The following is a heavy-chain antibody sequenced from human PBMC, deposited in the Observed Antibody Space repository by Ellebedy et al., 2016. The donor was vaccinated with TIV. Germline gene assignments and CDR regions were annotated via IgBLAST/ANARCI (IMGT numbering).Heavy chain of an antibody. J-gene: IGHJ6*02. Sequence: AASVTVSCKASGYTFTSYGISWVRQAPGQGLEGMGWISAYNGNTNYAQELQGRVNITTDTSTSTAYMELRSLRSDNTAVYYCARERWVGGGGGSGSYKYYYYGMDVWGQGTTVTVSS. CDR1: GYTFTSYG. CDR2: ISAYNGNT. D-gene: IGHD3-10*01. CDR3: ARERWVGGGGGSGSYKYYYYGMDV. V-gene: IGHV1-18*01.